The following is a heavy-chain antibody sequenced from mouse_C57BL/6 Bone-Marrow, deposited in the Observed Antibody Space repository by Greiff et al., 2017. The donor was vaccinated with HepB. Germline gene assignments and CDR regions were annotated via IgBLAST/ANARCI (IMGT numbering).Heavy chain of an antibody. CDR1: GFSLSTSGMG. V-gene: IGHV8-12*01. CDR2: IYWDDDK. J-gene: IGHJ4*01. Sequence: QVTLKESGPGILQSSQTLSLTCSFSGFSLSTSGMGVSWIRQPSGKGLEWLAHIYWDDDKRYNPSLKSRLTISKDTSRNQVFLKITSVDTADTATYYCARRGYYGSSPHYYAMDYWGQGTSVTVSS. D-gene: IGHD1-1*01. CDR3: ARRGYYGSSPHYYAMDY.